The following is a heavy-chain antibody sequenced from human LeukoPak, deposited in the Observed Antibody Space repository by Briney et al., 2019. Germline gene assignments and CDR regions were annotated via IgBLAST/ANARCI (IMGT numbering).Heavy chain of an antibody. CDR1: GFTFSTYG. CDR2: ISSTGGST. Sequence: PGGPLRLSCVASGFTFSTYGMSWVRQAPGKGLEWVSAISSTGGSTYYGDSVKGRFTVSRDNSKNTLYLQLNSLRAEDTAVYYCAKKDSSSWHLDYWGQGTLVTVSS. J-gene: IGHJ4*02. V-gene: IGHV3-23*01. D-gene: IGHD6-13*01. CDR3: AKKDSSSWHLDY.